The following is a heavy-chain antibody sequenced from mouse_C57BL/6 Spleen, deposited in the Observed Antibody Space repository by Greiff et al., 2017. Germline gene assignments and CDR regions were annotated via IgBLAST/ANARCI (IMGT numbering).Heavy chain of an antibody. V-gene: IGHV1-85*01. Sequence: QVQLQQPGPELVKPGASVKLSCKASGYTFTSYDINWVKQRPGQGLEWIGWIYPRDGSTKYNEKFKGKATFTVDTSSNTAYMERNSPSSEYSSVYVCARGGTVVADDFDVWGTGTTVTVSS. D-gene: IGHD1-1*01. CDR3: ARGGTVVADDFDV. CDR1: GYTFTSYD. CDR2: IYPRDGST. J-gene: IGHJ1*03.